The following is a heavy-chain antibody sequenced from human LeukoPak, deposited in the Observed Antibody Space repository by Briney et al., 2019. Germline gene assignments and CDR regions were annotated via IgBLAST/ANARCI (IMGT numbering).Heavy chain of an antibody. V-gene: IGHV1-69*04. CDR2: IIPILGIA. Sequence: SVTVSCKASGGTFSNYAISWVRQAPGQGLEWMGRIIPILGIANYAQKFQGRVTITADKSTSTAYMELSSLRSEDTAVYYCAREGDYYDSSGYYSPFDYWGQGTLVTVSS. J-gene: IGHJ4*02. CDR1: GGTFSNYA. CDR3: AREGDYYDSSGYYSPFDY. D-gene: IGHD3-22*01.